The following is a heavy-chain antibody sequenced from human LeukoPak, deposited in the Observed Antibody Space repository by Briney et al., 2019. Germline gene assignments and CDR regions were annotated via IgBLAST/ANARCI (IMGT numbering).Heavy chain of an antibody. CDR1: GFTFSSYA. CDR2: ISHDGSNK. D-gene: IGHD6-19*01. Sequence: GGSLRLSCAASGFTFSSYAMHWVRQAPGKGLEWVAVISHDGSNKYYADSVKGRFTISRDNSKNTLYLQMNSLRAEDTAVYYCARDKQWPRSYYYYYYGMDVWGKGTTVTVSS. J-gene: IGHJ6*04. CDR3: ARDKQWPRSYYYYYYGMDV. V-gene: IGHV3-30*04.